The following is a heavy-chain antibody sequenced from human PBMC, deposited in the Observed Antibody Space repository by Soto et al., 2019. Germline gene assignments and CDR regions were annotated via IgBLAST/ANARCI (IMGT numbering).Heavy chain of an antibody. Sequence: QVQLVQSGAEVKKPGSSVKVSCKASGGTFSSYAISWVRQAPGQGLEWMGGIIPIFGTANYAQKFQGRVTIPADESTSTAYLALSILRSEDTAVYYCAREAADPDYYDSSGNSAFQHWGQGTLVTVSS. V-gene: IGHV1-69*12. CDR2: IIPIFGTA. D-gene: IGHD3-22*01. CDR1: GGTFSSYA. J-gene: IGHJ1*01. CDR3: AREAADPDYYDSSGNSAFQH.